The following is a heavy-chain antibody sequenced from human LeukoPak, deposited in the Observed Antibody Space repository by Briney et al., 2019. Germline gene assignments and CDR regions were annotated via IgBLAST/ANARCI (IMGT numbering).Heavy chain of an antibody. CDR3: VRGSNQLGSTSLYYYYYMDV. Sequence: GASVKVSCKASGGTFSSYAISWVRQAPGQGLEWMGGIIPIFGTANYAQKFQGRVTITTDESTSTAYMELSSLRSEDTAVYYCVRGSNQLGSTSLYYYYYMDVWGKGTTVTVSS. V-gene: IGHV1-69*05. D-gene: IGHD2-2*01. J-gene: IGHJ6*03. CDR2: IIPIFGTA. CDR1: GGTFSSYA.